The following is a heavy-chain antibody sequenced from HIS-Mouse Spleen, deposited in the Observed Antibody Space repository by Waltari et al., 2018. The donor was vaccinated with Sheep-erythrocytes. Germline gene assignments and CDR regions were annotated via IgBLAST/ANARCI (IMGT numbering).Heavy chain of an antibody. CDR2: IWCEGSNK. CDR3: ARARNLEWLFDY. D-gene: IGHD3-3*01. J-gene: IGHJ4*02. V-gene: IGHV3-33*01. Sequence: QVQLVESGGGVVQPGRSLRLSCAASGFTFSSYGLHWVRQAPGKGLEGVTVIWCEGSNKYYADSWKGRFTISRDNSKNTLYLQMNSLRAEDTAVYYCARARNLEWLFDYWGQGTLVTVSS. CDR1: GFTFSSYG.